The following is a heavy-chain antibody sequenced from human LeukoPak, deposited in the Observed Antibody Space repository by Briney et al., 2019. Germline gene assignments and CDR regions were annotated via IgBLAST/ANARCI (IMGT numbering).Heavy chain of an antibody. CDR2: IYYSGST. CDR1: GGSISSGGYY. D-gene: IGHD6-13*01. V-gene: IGHV4-39*01. J-gene: IGHJ4*02. Sequence: SQTLSLTCTVSGGSISSGGYYWGWIRQPPGKGLEWIGSIYYSGSTYYNPSLKSRVTISVDTSKNQFSLKLSSVTAADTAVYYCARLWSSWYSGIGYYFDYWGQGTLVTVSS. CDR3: ARLWSSWYSGIGYYFDY.